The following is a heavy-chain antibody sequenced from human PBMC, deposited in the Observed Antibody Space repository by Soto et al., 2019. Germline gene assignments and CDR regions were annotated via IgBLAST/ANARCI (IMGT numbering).Heavy chain of an antibody. J-gene: IGHJ4*02. CDR3: ARGSVVGAIIPFDF. CDR2: ISYNGGSK. D-gene: IGHD1-26*01. V-gene: IGHV3-30-3*01. Sequence: GGSLRLSCAASGFTFSSYAMHWVRQAPGKGPEWVAVISYNGGSKNYADSVKGRFTISRDNSENTLYLQMNSLRAEDTAVYYCARGSVVGAIIPFDFWGQGTQVTVSS. CDR1: GFTFSSYA.